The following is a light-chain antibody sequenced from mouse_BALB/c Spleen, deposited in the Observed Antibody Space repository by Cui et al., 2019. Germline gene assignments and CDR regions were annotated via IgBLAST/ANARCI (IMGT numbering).Light chain of an antibody. J-gene: IGKJ5*01. V-gene: IGKV4-68*01. CDR3: QQWSSNPLT. Sequence: QLILTQSQALMSASPGAKVTMTCSASSSVSYMYWYQQKPRSSPKPWIYLTSNLASGVPARFSGSGSGTSYSLTISSMEAEDAATYYCQQWSSNPLTFGAGTKLELK. CDR2: LTS. CDR1: SSVSY.